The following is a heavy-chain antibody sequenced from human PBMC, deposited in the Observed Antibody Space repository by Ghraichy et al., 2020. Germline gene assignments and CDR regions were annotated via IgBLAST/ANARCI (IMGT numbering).Heavy chain of an antibody. J-gene: IGHJ5*02. Sequence: SETLSLTCTVSGGSISSSSYYWGWIRQPPGKGLEWIGSIYYSGSTYYNPSLKSRVTISVDTSKNQFSLKLSSVTAADTAVYYCARSEARYYDILTGQGVGRFDPWGQGTLVTVSS. CDR3: ARSEARYYDILTGQGVGRFDP. CDR1: GGSISSSSYY. V-gene: IGHV4-39*01. D-gene: IGHD3-9*01. CDR2: IYYSGST.